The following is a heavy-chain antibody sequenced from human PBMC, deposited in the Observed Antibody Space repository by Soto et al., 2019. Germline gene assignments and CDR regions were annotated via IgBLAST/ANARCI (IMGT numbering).Heavy chain of an antibody. Sequence: GASVKVSFKASGYTFTGYYMHWVRQAPGQGLEWMGWINPNSGGTNYAQKFQGRVTMTRDTSISTAYMELSRLRSDDTAVYYCARDIAARGNFYYYYGMDVWGQGTTVTVSS. CDR1: GYTFTGYY. CDR3: ARDIAARGNFYYYYGMDV. J-gene: IGHJ6*02. D-gene: IGHD6-6*01. V-gene: IGHV1-2*02. CDR2: INPNSGGT.